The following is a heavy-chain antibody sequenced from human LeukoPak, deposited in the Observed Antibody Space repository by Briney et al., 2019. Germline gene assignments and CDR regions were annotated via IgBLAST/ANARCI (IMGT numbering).Heavy chain of an antibody. CDR3: ARDLAYGSGEFDY. V-gene: IGHV1-2*02. CDR1: GYTFTGYY. J-gene: IGHJ4*02. CDR2: INPNSGGT. Sequence: SVKVSCKASGYTFTGYYMHWVRQAPGQGLEWMGWINPNSGGTNYAQKFQGRVAMTRDTSISTAYMELSRLRSDDTAVYYCARDLAYGSGEFDYWGQGTLVTVSS. D-gene: IGHD3-10*01.